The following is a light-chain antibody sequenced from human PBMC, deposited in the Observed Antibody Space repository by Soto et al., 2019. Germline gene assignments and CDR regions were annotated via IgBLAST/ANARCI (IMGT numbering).Light chain of an antibody. CDR2: GAS. J-gene: IGKJ1*01. Sequence: EIVLTQSPGTLSLSPGERATLSCRASQSVSSSYLAWYQQKPGQAPRLLIYGASFRATGIPDRFSGSGSGTXXTLTISALEPEDFAVYYCQQYGSSRTFGQGTKVEFK. CDR3: QQYGSSRT. CDR1: QSVSSSY. V-gene: IGKV3-20*01.